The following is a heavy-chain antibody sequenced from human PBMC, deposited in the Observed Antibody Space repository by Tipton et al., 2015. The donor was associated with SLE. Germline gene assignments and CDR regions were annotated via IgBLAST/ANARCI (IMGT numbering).Heavy chain of an antibody. CDR2: ISTSGSTA. J-gene: IGHJ4*02. CDR3: TRDEEGDYDFDY. CDR1: GFTFSSYE. Sequence: SLRLSCAASGFTFSSYELNWVRQAPGKGLEWLSYISTSGSTAHYADSVKGRFTISRDNAKNSVYLQMNSLRAEATAVYYCTRDEEGDYDFDYWGLGTLVTVSS. D-gene: IGHD4-17*01. V-gene: IGHV3-48*03.